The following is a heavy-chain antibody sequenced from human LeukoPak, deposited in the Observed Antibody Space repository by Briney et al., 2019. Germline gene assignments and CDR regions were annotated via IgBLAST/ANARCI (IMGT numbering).Heavy chain of an antibody. V-gene: IGHV4-30-4*08. CDR2: IYYSGST. CDR3: ARSTITIFGVVILSAGMFDY. J-gene: IGHJ4*02. Sequence: PSETLSLTCTVSGGSISSSSYYWGWIRQPPGKGLEWIGYIYYSGSTYYNPSLKSRVTISVDTSKNQFSLKLSSVTAADTAVYYCARSTITIFGVVILSAGMFDYWGQGTLVTVSS. D-gene: IGHD3-3*01. CDR1: GGSISSSSYY.